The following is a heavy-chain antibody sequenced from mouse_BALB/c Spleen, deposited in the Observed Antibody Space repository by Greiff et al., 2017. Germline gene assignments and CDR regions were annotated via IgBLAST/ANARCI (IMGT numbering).Heavy chain of an antibody. Sequence: EVQLQESGPGLVKPSQSLSLTCSVTGYSITSGYYWNWIRQFPGNKLEWMGYISYDGSNNYNPSLKNRISITRDTSKNQFFLKLNSVTTEDTATYYCARTEVLLYYFDYWGQGTTLTVSS. CDR1: GYSITSGYY. V-gene: IGHV3-6*02. J-gene: IGHJ2*01. CDR3: ARTEVLLYYFDY. CDR2: ISYDGSN. D-gene: IGHD2-14*01.